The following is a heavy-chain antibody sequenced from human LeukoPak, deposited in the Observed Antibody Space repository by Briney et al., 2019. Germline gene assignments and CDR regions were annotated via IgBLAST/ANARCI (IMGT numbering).Heavy chain of an antibody. V-gene: IGHV1-8*01. CDR3: ARATNYYYDSSGYVD. D-gene: IGHD3-22*01. J-gene: IGHJ4*02. Sequence: GASVKVSCKASGYTFTSYDINWVRQATGQGLEWMGWMNPNSGNTGYAQKFQGRVTMTRNTSISTAYMELSSLRSEGTAVYYCARATNYYYDSSGYVDWGQGTLVTVSS. CDR1: GYTFTSYD. CDR2: MNPNSGNT.